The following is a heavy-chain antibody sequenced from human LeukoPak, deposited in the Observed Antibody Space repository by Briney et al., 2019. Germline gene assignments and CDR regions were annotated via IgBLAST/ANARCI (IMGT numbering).Heavy chain of an antibody. J-gene: IGHJ4*02. CDR3: ARTRYSSSWSKPFFDY. CDR2: IDWDDDK. V-gene: IGHV2-70*11. D-gene: IGHD6-13*01. Sequence: SGPALVKPTQTLTLTCTFSGFSLSTSGMCVSWIRQPPGKALEWLARIDWDDDKYYSTSLKTRHTISKDTSKNQVLLTLTNMDPVDTATYYCARTRYSSSWSKPFFDYWGQGTLVTVSS. CDR1: GFSLSTSGMC.